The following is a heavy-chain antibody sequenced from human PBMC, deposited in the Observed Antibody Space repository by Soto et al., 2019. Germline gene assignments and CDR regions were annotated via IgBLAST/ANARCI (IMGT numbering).Heavy chain of an antibody. V-gene: IGHV3-23*01. CDR1: GFIFTNYA. Sequence: GSLRLSCAASGFIFTNYAMNWVRQAPGKGLEWVSVIGGRGNSAYYADSVQGRFTISRDNSKNTLSLQMSSLTADDTAIYYCVREGRGSFDFWGRGTMVTVSS. J-gene: IGHJ3*01. CDR2: IGGRGNSA. CDR3: VREGRGSFDF. D-gene: IGHD5-12*01.